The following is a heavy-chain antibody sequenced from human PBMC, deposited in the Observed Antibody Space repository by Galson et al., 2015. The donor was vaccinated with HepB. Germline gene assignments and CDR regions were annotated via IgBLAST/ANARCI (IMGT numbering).Heavy chain of an antibody. Sequence: SVKVSCKASGYSFTNYAMNWVRQAPGQGLEWMGWMKPNSGNTGYAQKFQGRVTMTRNTSISTAYMELSSLRSEDTAVYYCARGGYGTSSSWYPYYYYGMDVWGQGTT. D-gene: IGHD6-13*01. V-gene: IGHV1-8*02. CDR1: GYSFTNYA. J-gene: IGHJ6*02. CDR3: ARGGYGTSSSWYPYYYYGMDV. CDR2: MKPNSGNT.